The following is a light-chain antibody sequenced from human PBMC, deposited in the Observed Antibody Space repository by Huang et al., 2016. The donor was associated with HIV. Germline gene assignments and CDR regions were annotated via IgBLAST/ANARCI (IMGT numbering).Light chain of an antibody. J-gene: IGKJ1*01. Sequence: DIQMTQSPSSVSASVGDRVTITCRASQGIRKWLAWYQRKPGKAPKLLIYAASTLQSGVPSRFRGSGSGTDFTLTIRSLQPEDFATYYCQQANSFPRTFGQGTKVEI. CDR2: AAS. CDR1: QGIRKW. CDR3: QQANSFPRT. V-gene: IGKV1-12*01.